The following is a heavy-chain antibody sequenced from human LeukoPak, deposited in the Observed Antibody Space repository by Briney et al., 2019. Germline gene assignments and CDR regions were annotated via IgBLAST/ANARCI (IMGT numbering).Heavy chain of an antibody. CDR3: ARYSAMVSSLWFDP. D-gene: IGHD5-18*01. J-gene: IGHJ5*02. V-gene: IGHV4-59*08. Sequence: SETLSLTCTVSGGSISNYYWSWIRQPPGKGLEWIGYIYYNGNTNYNPSLKSRVTTSVDTSKNQFSLKLSSVTAADTAMYYCARYSAMVSSLWFDPWGQGSLVTVSS. CDR1: GGSISNYY. CDR2: IYYNGNT.